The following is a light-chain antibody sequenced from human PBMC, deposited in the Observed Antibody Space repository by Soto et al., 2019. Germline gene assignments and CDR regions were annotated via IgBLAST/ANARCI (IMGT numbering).Light chain of an antibody. J-gene: IGLJ3*02. CDR2: SND. Sequence: QSVLTQPPSATGTPGQTVTVSCSGRGSGIGGNTVSWYQQLPGTAPRLLIHSNDRRPSGVPDRFSGSKSGASASLAISGLQSEDEADDYCATWDDSLDGPVFGGGTKLTVL. CDR1: GSGIGGNT. CDR3: ATWDDSLDGPV. V-gene: IGLV1-44*01.